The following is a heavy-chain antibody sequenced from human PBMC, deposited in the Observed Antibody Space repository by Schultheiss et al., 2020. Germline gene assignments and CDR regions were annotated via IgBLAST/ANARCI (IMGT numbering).Heavy chain of an antibody. D-gene: IGHD1-26*01. V-gene: IGHV3-21*01. CDR3: ARDDNSGSYYGHVGY. CDR1: GFTFSSYS. CDR2: ISSSSSYI. Sequence: GGSLRLSCAASGFTFSSYSMNWVRQAPGKGLEWVSSISSSSSYIYYADSVKGRFTISRDNAKNSLYLQMNSLRAEDTAVYYCARDDNSGSYYGHVGYWGQGTRGTGSS. J-gene: IGHJ4*02.